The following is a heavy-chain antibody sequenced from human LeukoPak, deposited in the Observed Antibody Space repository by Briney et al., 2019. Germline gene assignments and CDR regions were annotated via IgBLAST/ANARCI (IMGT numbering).Heavy chain of an antibody. Sequence: SETLSLTCTVSGGSIRTSSYYWGWIRQPPGKGLEWIGSIYFSGITYYNPSLRSRVTISLDTSKNQFSLRLSSVTAADTAVYYCARDISGYYYVDYWGQGTLVTVSS. CDR2: IYFSGIT. V-gene: IGHV4-39*07. CDR1: GGSIRTSSYY. J-gene: IGHJ4*02. CDR3: ARDISGYYYVDY. D-gene: IGHD3-22*01.